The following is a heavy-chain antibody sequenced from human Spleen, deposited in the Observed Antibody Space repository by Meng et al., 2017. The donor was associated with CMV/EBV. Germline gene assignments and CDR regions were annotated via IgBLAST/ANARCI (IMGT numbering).Heavy chain of an antibody. CDR2: INQDGSDK. CDR3: VKDMTPRFMEWLFDY. CDR1: GFTFSSYW. D-gene: IGHD3-3*01. V-gene: IGHV3-7*03. Sequence: GESLKISCAASGFTFSSYWMSWVRQAPGKGLEWVANINQDGSDKYYVDSVKGRFTISRDNAKNSLYLEMNSLRREDTAFYYCVKDMTPRFMEWLFDYWGQGTLVTVSS. J-gene: IGHJ4*02.